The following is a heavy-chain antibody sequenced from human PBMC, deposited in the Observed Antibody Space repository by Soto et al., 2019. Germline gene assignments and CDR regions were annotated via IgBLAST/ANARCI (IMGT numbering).Heavy chain of an antibody. Sequence: VGSLRLSCAASGFTFSSYAMSWVRQAPGKGLEWVSAISGSGGSTYYADSVKGRFTISRDNSKNTLYLQMKSLRAEDTAVYYCAKAGSIAVAGTRDYYGMDVWGQGTTVTVSS. CDR2: ISGSGGST. J-gene: IGHJ6*02. V-gene: IGHV3-23*01. D-gene: IGHD6-19*01. CDR1: GFTFSSYA. CDR3: AKAGSIAVAGTRDYYGMDV.